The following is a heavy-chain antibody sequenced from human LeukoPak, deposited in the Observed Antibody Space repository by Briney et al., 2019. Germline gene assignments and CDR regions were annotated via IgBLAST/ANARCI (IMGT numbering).Heavy chain of an antibody. Sequence: GGSLRLSCAASGFTFDDYAMHWVRQAPGKGLEWVSGISWNSGSIGYADSVKGRFTISRDNAKNSLYLQMNSLRAEDTALYYCAKERGNWFDPWGQETLVTVSS. CDR3: AKERGNWFDP. CDR1: GFTFDDYA. J-gene: IGHJ5*02. CDR2: ISWNSGSI. V-gene: IGHV3-9*01.